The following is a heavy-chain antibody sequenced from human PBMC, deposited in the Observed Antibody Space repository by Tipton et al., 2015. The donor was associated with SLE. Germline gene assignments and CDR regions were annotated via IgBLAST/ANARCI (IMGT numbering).Heavy chain of an antibody. D-gene: IGHD1-26*01. CDR2: INHSGST. J-gene: IGHJ4*02. CDR1: GGSFNGYY. Sequence: LRFSCAVSGGSFNGYYWSWIRQPPGKGLEWIGEINHSGSTNYNPSLKSRVAISIGTSNNQFSLKLRSVTAADTAVYYCARCGGNFYALGYWGQGTLVTVSS. V-gene: IGHV4-34*01. CDR3: ARCGGNFYALGY.